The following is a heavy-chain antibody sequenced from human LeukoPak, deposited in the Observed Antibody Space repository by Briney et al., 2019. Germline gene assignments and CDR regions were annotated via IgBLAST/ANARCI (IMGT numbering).Heavy chain of an antibody. D-gene: IGHD1-14*01. CDR1: GGSISSYY. Sequence: SETLSLTCTVSGGSISSYYWSWIRQPPGMGLEWIGYIYYSGSTNYNPSLKSRVTISVDTSKNQFSLKLSSVTAADTAVYYCARELTGWSDPWGQGTLVTVSS. J-gene: IGHJ5*02. CDR2: IYYSGST. CDR3: ARELTGWSDP. V-gene: IGHV4-59*01.